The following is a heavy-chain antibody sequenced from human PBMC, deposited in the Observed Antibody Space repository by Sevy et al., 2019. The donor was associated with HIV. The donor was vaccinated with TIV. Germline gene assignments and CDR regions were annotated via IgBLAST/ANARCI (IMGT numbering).Heavy chain of an antibody. J-gene: IGHJ4*02. CDR3: ARGGGNGWYYFDY. Sequence: ASVKVSCKASGGTFSSYGISWVRQAPGQGLEWMGGIIPILGTENYAQKFQGRVTNTADESTKTAYMELGGLRSEDTAVSYCARGGGNGWYYFDYWGQDTLVTVSS. D-gene: IGHD6-19*01. CDR2: IIPILGTE. V-gene: IGHV1-69*13. CDR1: GGTFSSYG.